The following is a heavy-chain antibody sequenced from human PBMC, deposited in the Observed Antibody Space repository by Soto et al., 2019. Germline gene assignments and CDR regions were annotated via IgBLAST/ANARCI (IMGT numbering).Heavy chain of an antibody. V-gene: IGHV3-49*03. CDR3: TKYTYTSRYAYYGMDV. CDR2: VRSKAYGGTT. CDR1: GFTFGDYA. D-gene: IGHD6-13*01. Sequence: GGSLRLSCTTSGFTFGDYAMSWSRQAPGKGLEWVGVVRSKAYGGTTDYAASVKGRFTISRDDSRSIAYLQMNSLKSGDTGVYYCTKYTYTSRYAYYGMDVWGHGTTVTVS. J-gene: IGHJ6*02.